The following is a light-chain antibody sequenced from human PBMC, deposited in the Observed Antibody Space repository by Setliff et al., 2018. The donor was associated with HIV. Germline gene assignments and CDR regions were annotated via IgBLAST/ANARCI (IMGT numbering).Light chain of an antibody. V-gene: IGLV2-23*02. CDR1: SNDIGGYHY. J-gene: IGLJ1*01. CDR2: EVT. CDR3: CSYAGSRTFYV. Sequence: QSALTQPASVSGSPGQSITISCTGSSNDIGGYHYVSWYQQHPGNAPKLMLYEVTKRPSGISDRFSGSKSGDTASLTISGLQAEDEADYYCCSYAGSRTFYVFGTGTKVTVL.